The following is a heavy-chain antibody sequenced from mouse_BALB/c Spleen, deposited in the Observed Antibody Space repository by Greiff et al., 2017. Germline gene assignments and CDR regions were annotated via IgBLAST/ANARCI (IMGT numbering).Heavy chain of an antibody. J-gene: IGHJ1*01. Sequence: EVKVVESGGDLVKPGGSLKLSCAASGFTFSSYGMSWVRQTPDKRLEWVATISSGGSYTYYPDSVKGRFTISRDNAKNTLYLQMSSLKSEDTAMYYCARHIEDFDVWGAGTTVTVSS. CDR3: ARHIEDFDV. V-gene: IGHV5-6*01. CDR2: ISSGGSYT. D-gene: IGHD2-12*01. CDR1: GFTFSSYG.